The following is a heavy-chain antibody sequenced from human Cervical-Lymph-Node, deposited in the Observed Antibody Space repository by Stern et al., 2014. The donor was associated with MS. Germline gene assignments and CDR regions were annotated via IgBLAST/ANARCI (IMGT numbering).Heavy chain of an antibody. J-gene: IGHJ4*02. CDR3: ARANIGDGDFDY. Sequence: VQLVQSGAEVKKPGASVKVSCTASGYSFTRYDINWVRQAPGQGLEWVGRISPKSAKTDYAQRFHGRVSVTRDTSVGATYMELTSLTSEDTAVYFCARANIGDGDFDYWGQGTLVTVSS. CDR2: ISPKSAKT. CDR1: GYSFTRYD. D-gene: IGHD3-10*01. V-gene: IGHV1-8*01.